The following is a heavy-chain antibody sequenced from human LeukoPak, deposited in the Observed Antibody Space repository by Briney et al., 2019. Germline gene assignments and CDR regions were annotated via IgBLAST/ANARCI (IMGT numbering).Heavy chain of an antibody. CDR1: GYSISSGYY. V-gene: IGHV4-38-2*02. Sequence: SETLSLTCTVSGYSISSGYYWGWLRQPPGKGLEWIGYIYSSGSSNYNPSLRSRVTTSVDTSKNQFSLNLSSVTAADTAVYYCARLGYCSGGSCLGADYWGQGTLVTVSS. D-gene: IGHD2-15*01. CDR3: ARLGYCSGGSCLGADY. CDR2: IYSSGSS. J-gene: IGHJ4*02.